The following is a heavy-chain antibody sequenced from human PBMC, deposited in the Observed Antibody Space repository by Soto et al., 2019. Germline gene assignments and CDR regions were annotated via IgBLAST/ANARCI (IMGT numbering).Heavy chain of an antibody. CDR3: ARGYGVYGTNSDY. CDR1: GGSFSAYY. J-gene: IGHJ4*02. V-gene: IGHV4-34*01. D-gene: IGHD4-17*01. CDR2: INHSGST. Sequence: QVQLQQWGAGLLKPSETLSLTCAVYGGSFSAYYWSWIRQPPGKGLEWIGEINHSGSTNYNPSLKSRVTMSVDTPKNQFSLELTSVTAADTAVYYCARGYGVYGTNSDYWGQGTLVTVSS.